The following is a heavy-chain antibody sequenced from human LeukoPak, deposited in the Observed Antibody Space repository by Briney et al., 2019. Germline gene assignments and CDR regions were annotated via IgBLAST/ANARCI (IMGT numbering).Heavy chain of an antibody. CDR2: IYSGGST. D-gene: IGHD3-22*01. CDR1: GFTVSSNY. V-gene: IGHV3-53*01. Sequence: GGPQRLSCAASGFTVSSNYMSWVRQAPGKGLEWVSVIYSGGSTYYADSVKGRFTISRDNSKNTLYLQMNSLRAEDTAVYYCARGGYYYDSSGYLDYWGQGTLVTVSS. CDR3: ARGGYYYDSSGYLDY. J-gene: IGHJ4*02.